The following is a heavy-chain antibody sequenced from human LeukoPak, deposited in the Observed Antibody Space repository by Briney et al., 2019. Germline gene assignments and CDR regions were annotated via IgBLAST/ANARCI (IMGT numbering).Heavy chain of an antibody. Sequence: SVKVSFKASGGTFRSFAINWVRQAPGKGLGWMGGIIPMINTPKYAQRFQGRVSITADESTSTGYMEVSSLRSEDTAVYYCAIFQGTYGDNDNDFWGQGTLITVSS. J-gene: IGHJ4*02. CDR3: AIFQGTYGDNDNDF. CDR2: IIPMINTP. V-gene: IGHV1-69*01. D-gene: IGHD4-17*01. CDR1: GGTFRSFA.